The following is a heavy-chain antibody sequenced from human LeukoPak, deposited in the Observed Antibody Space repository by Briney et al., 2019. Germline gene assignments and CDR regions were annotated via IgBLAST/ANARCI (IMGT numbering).Heavy chain of an antibody. CDR2: IYYSGST. Sequence: PETLSLTCTVSGGSISSYYWSWIRQPPGKGLEWIGYIYYSGSTNYNPSLKSRVTISVDTSKNQFSLKLSSVTAADTAVYYCARSDYDSSGYYMWAFDIWGQGTMVTVSS. V-gene: IGHV4-59*01. CDR3: ARSDYDSSGYYMWAFDI. J-gene: IGHJ3*02. D-gene: IGHD3-22*01. CDR1: GGSISSYY.